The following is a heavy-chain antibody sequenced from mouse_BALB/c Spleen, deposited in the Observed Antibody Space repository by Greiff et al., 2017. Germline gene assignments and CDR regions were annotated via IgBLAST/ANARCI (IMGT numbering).Heavy chain of an antibody. V-gene: IGHV14-3*02. CDR3: ARFYYDYDGFAY. D-gene: IGHD2-4*01. J-gene: IGHJ3*01. Sequence: EVKLMESGAELVKPGASVKLSCTASGFNIKDTYMHWVKQRPEQGLEWIGRIDPANGNTKYDPKFQGKATITADTSSNTAYLQLSSLTSEDTAVYYCARFYYDYDGFAYWGQGTLVTVSA. CDR1: GFNIKDTY. CDR2: IDPANGNT.